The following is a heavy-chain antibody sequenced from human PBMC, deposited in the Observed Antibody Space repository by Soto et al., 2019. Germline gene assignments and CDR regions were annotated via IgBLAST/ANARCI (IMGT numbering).Heavy chain of an antibody. CDR1: GYTFTSYG. J-gene: IGHJ6*02. V-gene: IGHV1-18*01. D-gene: IGHD2-2*02. CDR3: ARGGYCSSTSCYSRSLYYYYGMDV. CDR2: ISAYNGNT. Sequence: ASVKVSCKASGYTFTSYGISWVRQAPGQGLEWMGWISAYNGNTNYAQKLQGRVTMTTDTSTSTAYMELRSLRSDGTAVYYCARGGYCSSTSCYSRSLYYYYGMDVWGQGTTVTVSS.